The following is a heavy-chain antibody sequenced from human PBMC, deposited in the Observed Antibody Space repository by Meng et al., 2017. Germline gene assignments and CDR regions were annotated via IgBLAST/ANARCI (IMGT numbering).Heavy chain of an antibody. Sequence: EVQLGVSGGGVVRPGGSLRLSCAASGFTYDDHGMSWVRQAPGKGLEWVSGINWNGGNTGYADSVKGRFTISRDSAKKSLYLQMNSLRAEDTALYYCVRGCYGDLGDYWGQGTLVTVSS. CDR3: VRGCYGDLGDY. V-gene: IGHV3-20*04. D-gene: IGHD2-15*01. J-gene: IGHJ4*02. CDR1: GFTYDDHG. CDR2: INWNGGNT.